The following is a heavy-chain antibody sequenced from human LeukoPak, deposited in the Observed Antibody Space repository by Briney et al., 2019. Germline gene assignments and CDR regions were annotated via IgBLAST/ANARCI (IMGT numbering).Heavy chain of an antibody. J-gene: IGHJ4*02. Sequence: GESLKISCKASGYSFTNYWIGWVRQMPGKGLEWMGIVYPGDSDTRHSPSFQGHVTISADKSISTAYLQWSSLKASDTAMYYCARQRYSRSPMWDWGQGTLVTVSS. V-gene: IGHV5-51*01. CDR1: GYSFTNYW. CDR3: ARQRYSRSPMWD. D-gene: IGHD6-6*01. CDR2: VYPGDSDT.